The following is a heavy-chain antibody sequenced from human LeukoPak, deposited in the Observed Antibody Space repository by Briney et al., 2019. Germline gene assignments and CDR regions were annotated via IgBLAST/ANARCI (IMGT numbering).Heavy chain of an antibody. CDR1: GGSISSYY. V-gene: IGHV4-4*07. J-gene: IGHJ5*02. Sequence: PSETLSLTCTVSGGSISSYYWSWIRQPAGKGLEWIGRIYTSGSTNYNPSLKSRVTMSVDTSKHQFSLKLSSVTAADTAVYYCARERLAAAGLNWFDPWGQGTLVTVSS. CDR2: IYTSGST. D-gene: IGHD6-13*01. CDR3: ARERLAAAGLNWFDP.